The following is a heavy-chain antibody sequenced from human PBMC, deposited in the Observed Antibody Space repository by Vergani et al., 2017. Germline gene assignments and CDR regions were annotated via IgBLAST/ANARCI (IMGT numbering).Heavy chain of an antibody. CDR1: GFSFNSYW. CDR2: INWNGGRI. Sequence: DVHLAESGGGFFQPGGSLRLSWSASGFSFNSYWMHWVRKVPGKGLLWVSGINWNGGRISYADSVKGRFTISRDNAKNSMFLQMNSLRPEDTALYYCARDPTARRDGYIQYFDYWGRGTLVTVSS. J-gene: IGHJ4*02. V-gene: IGHV3-20*04. D-gene: IGHD5-24*01. CDR3: ARDPTARRDGYIQYFDY.